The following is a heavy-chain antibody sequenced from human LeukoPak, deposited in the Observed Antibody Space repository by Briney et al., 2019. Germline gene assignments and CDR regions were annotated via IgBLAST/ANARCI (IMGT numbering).Heavy chain of an antibody. D-gene: IGHD6-6*01. J-gene: IGHJ6*03. CDR3: AREWSSSSKKSDQFYYYYYYMDV. Sequence: PSETLSLTCTVSGGSISSCYWSWIRQPPGKGLEWIGYIYYSGSTNYNPSLKSRVTISVDTSKNQFSLKLNSVTAADTAVYYCAREWSSSSKKSDQFYYYYYYMDVWGKGTTVTVSS. CDR2: IYYSGST. CDR1: GGSISSCY. V-gene: IGHV4-59*01.